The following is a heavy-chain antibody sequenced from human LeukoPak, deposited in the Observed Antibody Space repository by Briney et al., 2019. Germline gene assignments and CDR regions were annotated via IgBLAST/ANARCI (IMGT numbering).Heavy chain of an antibody. CDR1: GVTFSTYW. Sequence: GGSLILSCVASGVTFSTYWMHWVRQAPGKGLVWVSRVKSDGSTTTYADSVKGRFTISRDNAKNTLYLQMNSLRAEDTAVYYCARGDPGHFDYWGQGTLVTVSS. D-gene: IGHD2-21*02. V-gene: IGHV3-74*03. J-gene: IGHJ4*02. CDR2: VKSDGSTT. CDR3: ARGDPGHFDY.